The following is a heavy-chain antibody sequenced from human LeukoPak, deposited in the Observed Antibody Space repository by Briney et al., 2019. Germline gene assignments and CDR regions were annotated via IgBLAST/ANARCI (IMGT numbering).Heavy chain of an antibody. D-gene: IGHD3-10*01. CDR2: IKTDGSST. Sequence: PGGSLRLSCAGSGDSWMHWVRQVPGKGLVWVSRIKTDGSSTSYADSVKGRFTISNDSAENTLYLQMNSLRAEDTAVYYCARGDGVIMKYWGQGTLVTVSS. CDR3: ARGDGVIMKY. V-gene: IGHV3-74*01. CDR1: GDSW. J-gene: IGHJ4*02.